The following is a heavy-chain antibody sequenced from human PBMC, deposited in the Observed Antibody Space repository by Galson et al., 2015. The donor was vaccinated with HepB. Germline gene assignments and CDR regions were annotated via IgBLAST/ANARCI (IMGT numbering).Heavy chain of an antibody. CDR3: ATDLYCSSTSCEGGGNWFDP. CDR2: FDPEDGET. V-gene: IGHV1-24*01. D-gene: IGHD2-2*01. CDR1: GYTLTELS. J-gene: IGHJ5*02. Sequence: SVKVSCKVSGYTLTELSMHWVRQAPGKGLEWMGGFDPEDGETIYAQKFQGRVTMTEDTSTDTAYMELSSLRSEDTAVYYCATDLYCSSTSCEGGGNWFDPWGQGTLVTVSS.